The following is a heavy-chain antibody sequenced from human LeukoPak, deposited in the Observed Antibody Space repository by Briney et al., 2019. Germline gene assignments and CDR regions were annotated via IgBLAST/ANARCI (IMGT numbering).Heavy chain of an antibody. J-gene: IGHJ6*03. CDR2: IYTSGST. Sequence: SETLSLTCTVSGGCISSYYWSWIRQPAGKGLEWIGRIYTSGSTNYNPSLKSRVTMSVDTSKNQFSLKLSSVTAADTAVYYCARVESGYSFRHYYYYMDVWGKGTTVTVSS. D-gene: IGHD3-3*01. V-gene: IGHV4-4*07. CDR3: ARVESGYSFRHYYYYMDV. CDR1: GGCISSYY.